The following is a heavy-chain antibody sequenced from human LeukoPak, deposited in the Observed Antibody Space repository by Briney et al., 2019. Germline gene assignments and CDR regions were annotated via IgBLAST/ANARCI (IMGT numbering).Heavy chain of an antibody. V-gene: IGHV3-23*01. CDR1: GFTFSSYA. D-gene: IGHD3-10*01. CDR2: ISGSGGST. CDR3: ARGSYYYGSGSTAGDNWFDP. Sequence: GRSLRHSCAASGFTFSSYAMSWVRQAPGKGLEWVSAISGSGGSTYYADSVKGRFTISRDNSKNTLYLQMNSLRAEDTAVYYCARGSYYYGSGSTAGDNWFDPWGQGTLVTVS. J-gene: IGHJ5*02.